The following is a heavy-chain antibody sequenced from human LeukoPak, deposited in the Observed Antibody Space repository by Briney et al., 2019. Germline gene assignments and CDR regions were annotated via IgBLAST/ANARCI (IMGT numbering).Heavy chain of an antibody. V-gene: IGHV1-69*05. J-gene: IGHJ4*02. CDR3: ARGGESSSWYYFDY. Sequence: SVTVSCKASGGTFSSYAISWVRQAPGQGLEWMGGIIPIFGTANYAQKFQGRVAMTRDTSTSTVYMELSSLRFEDTAVYYGARGGESSSWYYFDYWGQGTLVTVSS. D-gene: IGHD6-13*01. CDR1: GGTFSSYA. CDR2: IIPIFGTA.